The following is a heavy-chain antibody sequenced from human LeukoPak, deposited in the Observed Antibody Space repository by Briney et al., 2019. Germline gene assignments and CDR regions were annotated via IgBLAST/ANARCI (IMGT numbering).Heavy chain of an antibody. D-gene: IGHD4-11*01. J-gene: IGHJ4*02. CDR3: ARDTSNWSAFDY. CDR2: INPNSGDT. Sequence: GASVKVSCKASEYTFTGYSVHWVRQAPGQGLEWMGRINPNSGDTYYSQKFQGRVSLTRDTSITSAYMELSRLRSDDTAIYYCARDTSNWSAFDYWGQGTLVTVGS. V-gene: IGHV1-2*06. CDR1: EYTFTGYS.